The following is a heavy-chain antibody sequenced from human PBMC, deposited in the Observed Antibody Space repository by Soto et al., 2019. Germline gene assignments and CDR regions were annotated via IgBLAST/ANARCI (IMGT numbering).Heavy chain of an antibody. CDR1: GGTFSSYA. Sequence: SVKVSCKASGGTFSSYAISWVRQAPGQGLEWMGGIIPIFGTANYAQKFQGRVTITADESTSTAYMELSSLRSEDTAVYYCARELGYYYDSSGYYPFDYWGQGTLVTVSS. CDR2: IIPIFGTA. CDR3: ARELGYYYDSSGYYPFDY. D-gene: IGHD3-22*01. J-gene: IGHJ4*02. V-gene: IGHV1-69*13.